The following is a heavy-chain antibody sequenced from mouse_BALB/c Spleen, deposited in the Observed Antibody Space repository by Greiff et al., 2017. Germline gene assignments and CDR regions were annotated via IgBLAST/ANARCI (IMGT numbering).Heavy chain of an antibody. D-gene: IGHD1-1*01. CDR3: ARWSRLATVYFDV. CDR2: IDPANGNT. V-gene: IGHV14-3*02. Sequence: VQLQQSGAELVKPGASVKLSCTASGFNIKDTYMHWVKQRPEQGLEWIGRIDPANGNTKYDPKFQGKATITADTSSNTAYLQLSSLTSEDTAVYYCARWSRLATVYFDVWGAGTTVTVSS. J-gene: IGHJ1*01. CDR1: GFNIKDTY.